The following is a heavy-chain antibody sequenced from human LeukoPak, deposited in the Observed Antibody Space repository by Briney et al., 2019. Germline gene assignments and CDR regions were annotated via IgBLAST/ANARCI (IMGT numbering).Heavy chain of an antibody. D-gene: IGHD3-22*01. Sequence: GGSLRLSCAASGFTFSSYSMNWVRKAPGKGLEWVSSISSSSSYIYYADSVKGRFTISRDNAKNSLYLQMNSLRAEDTAVYYCARGAYYYDSSGEDAFDIWGQGTMVTVSS. CDR2: ISSSSSYI. J-gene: IGHJ3*02. CDR3: ARGAYYYDSSGEDAFDI. V-gene: IGHV3-21*01. CDR1: GFTFSSYS.